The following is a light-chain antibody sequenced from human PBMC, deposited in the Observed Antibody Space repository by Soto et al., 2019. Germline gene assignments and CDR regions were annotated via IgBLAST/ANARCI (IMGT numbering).Light chain of an antibody. J-gene: IGLJ1*01. CDR1: SSDVGRYNY. CDR2: DVS. V-gene: IGLV2-14*01. Sequence: QSVLTQPASVSGSPGQSITISCTGTSSDVGRYNYVSWYQQYPGKAPKLMIYDVSNRPSGVSSRFSASKSGNTASLTISGLQAEDEGDYFCCSYTSSSTYIFGGGTKLTVL. CDR3: CSYTSSSTYI.